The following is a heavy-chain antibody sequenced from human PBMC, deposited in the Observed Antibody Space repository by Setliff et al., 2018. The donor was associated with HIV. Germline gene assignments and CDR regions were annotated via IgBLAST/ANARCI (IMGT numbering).Heavy chain of an antibody. V-gene: IGHV4-59*01. Sequence: PSETLSLTCTVSGGSISSYYWSWIRQPPGKGLEWIGYIYYGSTNYNPSLRSRVTISVDTSKNQFSLNLSSVTAADTAVYYCARSDNFWSAESSFDYWGQGTLVTVSS. CDR1: GGSISSYY. CDR2: IYYGST. CDR3: ARSDNFWSAESSFDY. J-gene: IGHJ4*02. D-gene: IGHD3-3*01.